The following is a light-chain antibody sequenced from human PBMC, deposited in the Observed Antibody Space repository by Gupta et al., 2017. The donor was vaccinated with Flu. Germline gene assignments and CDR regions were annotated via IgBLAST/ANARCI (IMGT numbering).Light chain of an antibody. Sequence: SYVLTQPPSVSVAPGQTARMTCGGDNIGSKSVHWYQQKPGQAPVVVVYDDSDRPSGIPERFSGSHSGNTETLTTNRVDAGDEADYYCHVWDGGRDDSGLFGGGTKLTVL. V-gene: IGLV3-21*02. CDR2: DDS. CDR3: HVWDGGRDDSGL. J-gene: IGLJ2*01. CDR1: NIGSKS.